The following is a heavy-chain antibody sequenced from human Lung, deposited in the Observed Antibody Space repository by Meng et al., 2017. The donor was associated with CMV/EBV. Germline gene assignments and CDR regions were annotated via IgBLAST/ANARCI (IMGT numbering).Heavy chain of an antibody. CDR3: LRRSGGSV. Sequence: QVQWRDAGPALVKPSEPLSLTCAVSGDSITNHNWWAWVRQPPGKGLEWIGEIPHRGSSAYNPSLKSRVSMSIDKSKNQFSLKLTSVTAADTAVYHCLRRSGGSVWGQGTLVTVSS. D-gene: IGHD3-10*01. J-gene: IGHJ1*01. CDR1: GDSITNHNW. V-gene: IGHV4-4*02. CDR2: IPHRGSS.